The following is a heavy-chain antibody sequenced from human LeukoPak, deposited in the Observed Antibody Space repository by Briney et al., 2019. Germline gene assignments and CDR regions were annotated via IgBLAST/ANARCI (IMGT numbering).Heavy chain of an antibody. CDR2: ISGSGGST. CDR1: GFTFSSYA. Sequence: GGSLRLSCAASGFTFSSYAMSWVRQAPGKGLEWVSAISGSGGSTYYADSVKGRFTISRDNSKNTLYLQMSSLRAEDTAVYYCVKGYSSSWYANDYWGQGTLVTVSS. V-gene: IGHV3-23*01. D-gene: IGHD6-13*01. J-gene: IGHJ4*02. CDR3: VKGYSSSWYANDY.